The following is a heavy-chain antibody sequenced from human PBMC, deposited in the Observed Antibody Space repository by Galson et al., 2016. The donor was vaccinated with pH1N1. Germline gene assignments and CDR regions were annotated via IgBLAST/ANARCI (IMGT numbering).Heavy chain of an antibody. CDR3: ATAEVARGESFDH. D-gene: IGHD3-16*01. J-gene: IGHJ4*02. V-gene: IGHV1-24*01. CDR2: FDPDEGET. CDR1: GSRYTVSESS. Sequence: SVKVSCMVSGSRYTVSESSMHWVRQAPGKGLEWMGGFDPDEGETIYAQTFQGRLTLTEDTSTNTAYMDLRSLTSEDTAVYYCATAEVARGESFDHWGQGTLVTVSS.